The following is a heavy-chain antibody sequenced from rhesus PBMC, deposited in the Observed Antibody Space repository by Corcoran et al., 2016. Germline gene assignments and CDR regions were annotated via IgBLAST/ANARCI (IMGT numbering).Heavy chain of an antibody. D-gene: IGHD3-3*01. J-gene: IGHJ4*01. Sequence: QVQLVQSGAEVKKPGSSVKVSCKASGYTFTDYYMHWVRQAPRQGLVWMGWINPYNGNTKYAQKFQGRVTMTRDTSTSTAYMELSSLRSEDTAVYYCARVPLLQYLDWLLSYFDYWGQGVLVTVSS. CDR2: INPYNGNT. CDR3: ARVPLLQYLDWLLSYFDY. CDR1: GYTFTDYY. V-gene: IGHV1S2*01.